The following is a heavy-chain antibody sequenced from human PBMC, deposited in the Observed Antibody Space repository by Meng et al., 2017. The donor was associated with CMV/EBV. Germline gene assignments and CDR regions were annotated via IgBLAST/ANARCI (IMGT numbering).Heavy chain of an antibody. CDR3: ARSGYCSSTSCSKTSIGVDDY. J-gene: IGHJ4*02. CDR2: IKPSGGST. CDR1: GYTFTSYY. V-gene: IGHV1-46*01. Sequence: ASVKVSCKASGYTFTSYYMHWVRQAPGQGLEWMGIIKPSGGSTSYAQKFQGRVTMTRDTSTSTVYMELSSLRSEDTAVYYCARSGYCSSTSCSKTSIGVDDYWGQGTLVTVSS. D-gene: IGHD2-2*01.